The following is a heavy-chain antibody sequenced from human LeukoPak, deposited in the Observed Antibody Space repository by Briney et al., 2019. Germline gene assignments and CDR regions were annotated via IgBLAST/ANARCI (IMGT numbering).Heavy chain of an antibody. Sequence: GGFLRLSCAASGFTFSDYSINWVRQAPGKGLEWVSSITPSSSYIYYADSVKGRFTISRDNAKNSLYLQMNSLRAEDTAVYYCVRLRRNSDSSGYHYYYDYWGQGTLVTVSS. J-gene: IGHJ4*02. V-gene: IGHV3-21*01. CDR3: VRLRRNSDSSGYHYYYDY. D-gene: IGHD3-22*01. CDR2: ITPSSSYI. CDR1: GFTFSDYS.